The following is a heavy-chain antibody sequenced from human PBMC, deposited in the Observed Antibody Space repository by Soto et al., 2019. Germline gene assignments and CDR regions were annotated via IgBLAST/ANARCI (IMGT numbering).Heavy chain of an antibody. CDR1: GGSFSGYY. CDR3: AREGYCSGGSCYL. CDR2: INHSGST. Sequence: SETLSLTCAVYGGSFSGYYWSWIRQPPGKGLEWIGEINHSGSTNYNPSLKSRVTISVDTSKNQFSLKLSSVTAADTAVYYCAREGYCSGGSCYLWGQGALVTVSS. D-gene: IGHD2-15*01. V-gene: IGHV4-34*01. J-gene: IGHJ4*02.